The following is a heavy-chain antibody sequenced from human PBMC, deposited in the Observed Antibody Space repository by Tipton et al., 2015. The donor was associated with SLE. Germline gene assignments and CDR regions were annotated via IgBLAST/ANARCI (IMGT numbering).Heavy chain of an antibody. CDR3: AREPRPRGALKGAFDI. V-gene: IGHV4-61*02. Sequence: TLSLTCTVSGGSISSGSYYWSWIRQPAGKGLEWIGRIYTSGSTYYTPSLKSRITISVDTSKNQFSLKLSSVTAADTAVYYCAREPRPRGALKGAFDIWGQGTMVTVSS. J-gene: IGHJ3*02. CDR1: GGSISSGSYY. CDR2: IYTSGST.